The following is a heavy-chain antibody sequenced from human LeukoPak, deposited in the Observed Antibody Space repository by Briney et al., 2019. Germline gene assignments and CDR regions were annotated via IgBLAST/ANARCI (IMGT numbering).Heavy chain of an antibody. V-gene: IGHV1-18*01. CDR1: GYTFTSYG. J-gene: IGHJ6*02. Sequence: ASVKVSCKASGYTFTSYGISWVRQAPGQGLEWMGWISAYNGNTNYAQKLQGRVTMTTDTSTSTAYMELRSLRSDDTAVYYCARDRVGAPPRVYYYGMDVWGQGTTVTVSS. CDR3: ARDRVGAPPRVYYYGMDV. D-gene: IGHD1-26*01. CDR2: ISAYNGNT.